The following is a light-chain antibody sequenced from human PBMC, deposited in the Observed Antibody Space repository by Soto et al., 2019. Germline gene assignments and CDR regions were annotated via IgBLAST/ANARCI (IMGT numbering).Light chain of an antibody. V-gene: IGKV3-20*01. CDR2: AAS. CDR1: QTMTRAY. J-gene: IGKJ2*01. Sequence: EIVLMQSPGTLSLSPGERATLSCRASQTMTRAYLAWYQQKPGQAPRLLIYAASYRATGIPDKFSGSGSGTDFSLTISRLEPEESAVYDCHQYHSPPQTFGQGTKVDIK. CDR3: HQYHSPPQT.